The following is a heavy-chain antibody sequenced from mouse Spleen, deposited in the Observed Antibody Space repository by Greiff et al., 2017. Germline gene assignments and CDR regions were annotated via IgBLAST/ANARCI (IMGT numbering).Heavy chain of an antibody. CDR1: GYAFSSYW. V-gene: IGHV1-80*01. CDR2: IYPGDGDT. CDR3: ARGDYGYDGRDWYFDV. J-gene: IGHJ1*03. Sequence: QVQLQQSGAELVKPGASVKISCKASGYAFSSYWMNWVKQRPGKGLEWIGQIYPGDGDTNYNGKFKGKATLTADKSSSTAYMQLSSLTSEDSAVYFCARGDYGYDGRDWYFDVWGTGTTVTVSS. D-gene: IGHD2-2*01.